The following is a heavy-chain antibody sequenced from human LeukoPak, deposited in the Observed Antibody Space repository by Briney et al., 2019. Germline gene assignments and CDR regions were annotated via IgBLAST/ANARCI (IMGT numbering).Heavy chain of an antibody. CDR1: GFTFSSYT. J-gene: IGHJ4*02. CDR2: ITRSSSTV. Sequence: GGSLRLSCAASGFTFSSYTMNWVRQAPGKGLEWVSYITRSSSTVYYADSVKGRFTISRDTAQNSLYLQMNSLRDEDTAVYYCVRESEYCSSTSCYIDYWGQGTPVTVSS. V-gene: IGHV3-48*02. D-gene: IGHD2-2*02. CDR3: VRESEYCSSTSCYIDY.